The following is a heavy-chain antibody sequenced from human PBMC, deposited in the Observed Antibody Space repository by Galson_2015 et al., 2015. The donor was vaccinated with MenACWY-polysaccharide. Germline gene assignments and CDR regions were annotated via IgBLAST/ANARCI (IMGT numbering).Heavy chain of an antibody. Sequence: LRLSCAASGFTFNSYAMHWVRQAPGKGLEWVAVISYDETNKYYADSVKGRFTISRDNSKNTLYPQMNSLRAEDAAVYYCARDYCSRTSCYGLDVWGQGTTVIVSS. V-gene: IGHV3-30-3*01. D-gene: IGHD2-2*01. CDR1: GFTFNSYA. CDR2: ISYDETNK. CDR3: ARDYCSRTSCYGLDV. J-gene: IGHJ6*02.